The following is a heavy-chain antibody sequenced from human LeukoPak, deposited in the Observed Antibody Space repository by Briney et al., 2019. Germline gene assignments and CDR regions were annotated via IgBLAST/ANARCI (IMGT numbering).Heavy chain of an antibody. CDR2: ISGSGGST. V-gene: IGHV3-23*01. D-gene: IGHD5-18*01. CDR1: GFTFSSYD. J-gene: IGHJ4*02. CDR3: AKVYRGYSYVGDFDY. Sequence: PGGSLRLSCAASGFTFSSYDMSWVRQAPGKGLEWVSGISGSGGSTYYADSVKGRFTISRDNSKNTLYLQMNSLRAEDTAVYYCAKVYRGYSYVGDFDYWGQGTLVTVSS.